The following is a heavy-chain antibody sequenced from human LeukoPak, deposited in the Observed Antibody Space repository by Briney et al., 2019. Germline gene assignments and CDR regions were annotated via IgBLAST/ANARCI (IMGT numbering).Heavy chain of an antibody. CDR2: INARNGNT. CDR1: GYTFTSYA. Sequence: ASVKVSCKASGYTFTSYAMHWVRQAPGQRLEWMGWINARNGNTKYSQKFQGRVTITRDTSASTAYMELSSLRSEDTAVYYCASSGSGGYDILTGYYKLDYWGQGTLVTVSS. D-gene: IGHD3-9*01. J-gene: IGHJ4*02. V-gene: IGHV1-3*01. CDR3: ASSGSGGYDILTGYYKLDY.